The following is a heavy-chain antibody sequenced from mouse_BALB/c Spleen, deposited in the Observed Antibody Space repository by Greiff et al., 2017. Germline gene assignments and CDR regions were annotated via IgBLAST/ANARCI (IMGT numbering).Heavy chain of an antibody. V-gene: IGHV5-9-3*01. J-gene: IGHJ1*01. Sequence: EVKLVESGGGLVKPGGSLKLSCAASGFTFSSYAMSWVRQTPEKRLEWVATISSGGSYTYYPDSVKGRFTISRDNAKNTLYLQMSSLRSEDTAMYYCARPYGNSRYFDVWGAGTTVTVSS. CDR3: ARPYGNSRYFDV. CDR2: ISSGGSYT. D-gene: IGHD2-1*01. CDR1: GFTFSSYA.